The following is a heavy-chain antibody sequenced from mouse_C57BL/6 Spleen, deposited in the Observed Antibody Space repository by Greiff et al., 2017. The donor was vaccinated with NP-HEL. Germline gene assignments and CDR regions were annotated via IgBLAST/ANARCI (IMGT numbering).Heavy chain of an antibody. Sequence: VKLKQPGAELVRPGSSVKLSCKASGYTFTSYWMHWVKQRPIQGLEWIGNIDPSDSETHYNQKFKDKATLTVDKSSSTAYMQLSSLTSEDSAVYYCARSRWTGTSRFDYWGQGTTLTVSS. CDR3: ARSRWTGTSRFDY. D-gene: IGHD4-1*01. V-gene: IGHV1-52*01. CDR1: GYTFTSYW. J-gene: IGHJ2*01. CDR2: IDPSDSET.